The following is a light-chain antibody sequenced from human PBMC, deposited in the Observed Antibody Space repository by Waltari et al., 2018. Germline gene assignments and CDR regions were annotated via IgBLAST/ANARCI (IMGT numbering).Light chain of an antibody. Sequence: SYVLTQPPSLSVAPGKTARITRGGNNSGSKSVHWCQQKAGQAPVVVISYDNDRPSGIPERFSASNSGNMATLTISRVEAGDEADYYCQVWDNYSDHWVFGGGTKLTVL. J-gene: IGLJ3*02. CDR1: NSGSKS. V-gene: IGLV3-21*04. CDR3: QVWDNYSDHWV. CDR2: YDN.